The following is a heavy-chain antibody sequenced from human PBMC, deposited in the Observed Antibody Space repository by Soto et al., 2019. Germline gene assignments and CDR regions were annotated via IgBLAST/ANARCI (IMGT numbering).Heavy chain of an antibody. D-gene: IGHD6-13*01. CDR3: AKDIAAAGTTATDYYGMDV. J-gene: IGHJ6*02. CDR1: GYTFTSYY. V-gene: IGHV1-46*01. CDR2: INPSGGST. Sequence: GASVKVSCKASGYTFTSYYMHWVRQAPGQGLEWMGIINPSGGSTSYAQKFQGRVTMTRDTSTSTVYMELSSLRSEDTAVYYCAKDIAAAGTTATDYYGMDVWGQGTTVTVSS.